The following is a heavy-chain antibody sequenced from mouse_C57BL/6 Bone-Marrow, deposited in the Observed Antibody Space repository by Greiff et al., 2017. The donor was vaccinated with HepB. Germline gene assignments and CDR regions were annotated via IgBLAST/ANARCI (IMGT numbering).Heavy chain of an antibody. CDR1: GYTFTSYG. Sequence: VQLQESGAELARPGASVKLSCKASGYTFTSYGISWVKQRTGQGLEWIGEIYPRSGNTYYNEKFKGKATLTADKSSSTAYMELRSLTSEDSAVYFCARVEVTTVVESYWGQGTTLTVSS. CDR3: ARVEVTTVVESY. D-gene: IGHD1-1*01. J-gene: IGHJ2*01. CDR2: IYPRSGNT. V-gene: IGHV1-81*01.